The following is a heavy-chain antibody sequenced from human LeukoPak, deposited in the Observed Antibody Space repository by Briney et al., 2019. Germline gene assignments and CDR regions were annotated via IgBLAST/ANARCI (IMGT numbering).Heavy chain of an antibody. J-gene: IGHJ6*02. CDR2: INPSGGST. Sequence: ASVTVPCKASGYTFTSYYMHWVRQAPGQGLEWMGIINPSGGSTSYAQKFQGRVTMTRDTSTSTVYMELSSLRSEDTAVYYCARAKEVRYDFWSGYYTPDYYYYGMDVWGQGTTVTVSS. V-gene: IGHV1-46*01. CDR3: ARAKEVRYDFWSGYYTPDYYYYGMDV. D-gene: IGHD3-3*01. CDR1: GYTFTSYY.